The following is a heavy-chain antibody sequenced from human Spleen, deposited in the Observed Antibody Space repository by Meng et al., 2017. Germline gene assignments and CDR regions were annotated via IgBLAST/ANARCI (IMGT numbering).Heavy chain of an antibody. V-gene: IGHV3-74*01. J-gene: IGHJ4*02. Sequence: GGSLRLSCAASGFTFSSYAMHWVRQAPGKGLVWVSRIDSDGRSTSYADSVKGRFTISRDNAKNTLYLQMNSLRAEDTAMYYCASRSSSWYGGWGQGTLVTVSS. CDR2: IDSDGRST. CDR1: GFTFSSYA. CDR3: ASRSSSWYGG. D-gene: IGHD6-13*01.